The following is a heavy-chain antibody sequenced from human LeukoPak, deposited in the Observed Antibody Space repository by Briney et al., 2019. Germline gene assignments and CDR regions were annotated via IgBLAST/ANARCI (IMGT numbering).Heavy chain of an antibody. V-gene: IGHV3-30*02. CDR1: GFTFSSYG. J-gene: IGHJ4*02. CDR2: IRYDGSNK. CDR3: AKAEGYCSSTSCSFLDY. D-gene: IGHD2-2*01. Sequence: GGSLRLSCAASGFTFSSYGMHWVRQAPGKGLEWVAFIRYDGSNKYYADSVKGRFTISRDNSKNTLYLQMNSLRAEDTAVYYCAKAEGYCSSTSCSFLDYWGQGTLVTVSS.